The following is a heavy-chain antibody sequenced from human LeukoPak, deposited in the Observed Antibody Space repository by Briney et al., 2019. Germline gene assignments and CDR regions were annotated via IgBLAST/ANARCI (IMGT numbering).Heavy chain of an antibody. V-gene: IGHV4-34*01. CDR1: GGSFCGYY. CDR2: INHSGST. D-gene: IGHD2-2*02. Sequence: SETLSLTFAVYGGSFCGYYWSWIRQPPGKGLEWIGEINHSGSTNYNPSLKSRVTISVDTSKNQFSLKLSSVTAADTAVYYCARASYQLLYDYYYGMDVWGQGTTVTVSS. CDR3: ARASYQLLYDYYYGMDV. J-gene: IGHJ6*02.